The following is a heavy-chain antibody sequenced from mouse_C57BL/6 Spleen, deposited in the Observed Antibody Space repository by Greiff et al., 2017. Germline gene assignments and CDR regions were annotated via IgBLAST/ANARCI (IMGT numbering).Heavy chain of an antibody. V-gene: IGHV1-62-2*01. D-gene: IGHD2-10*02. CDR3: ARHEGGRGYGNYYYAMDY. Sequence: VQLQQSGAELVKPGASVTLSCKASGYTFTEYTIHWVKQRSGQGLEWIGWFYPGSGSIKYNEKFKDKATLTADKSSSTVYMELSRLTSEDSAVYFCARHEGGRGYGNYYYAMDYWGQGTSVTVSS. CDR2: FYPGSGSI. CDR1: GYTFTEYT. J-gene: IGHJ4*01.